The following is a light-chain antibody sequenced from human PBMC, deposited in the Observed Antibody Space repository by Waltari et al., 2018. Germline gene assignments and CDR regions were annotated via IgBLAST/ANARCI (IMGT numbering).Light chain of an antibody. CDR1: RSNIGSNT. CDR3: STWDDSLNDVL. Sequence: QSVLTQPPSTSGTPGERVTISCSGGRSNIGSNTVDWYKQVPGTAPQLLISLDDQRTSGVPDRFSASKSGTSASLAISGLQSGDEADYYCSTWDDSLNDVLFGGGTRVTVL. V-gene: IGLV1-44*01. J-gene: IGLJ2*01. CDR2: LDD.